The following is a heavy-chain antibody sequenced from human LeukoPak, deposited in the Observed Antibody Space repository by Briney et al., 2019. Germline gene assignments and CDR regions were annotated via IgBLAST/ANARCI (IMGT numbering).Heavy chain of an antibody. CDR3: AKDLRPAAAGTSYDAFDI. CDR1: GFTFSTYA. J-gene: IGHJ3*02. V-gene: IGHV3-23*01. Sequence: GGSLRLSCAASGFTFSTYAMSWVRQAPGKGLEWVSAISDSGGGTYYADSVRGRFTISRDNSKSTLYLQMNSLRVEDTAVYYCAKDLRPAAAGTSYDAFDIWGQGTMVTVSS. D-gene: IGHD6-13*01. CDR2: ISDSGGGT.